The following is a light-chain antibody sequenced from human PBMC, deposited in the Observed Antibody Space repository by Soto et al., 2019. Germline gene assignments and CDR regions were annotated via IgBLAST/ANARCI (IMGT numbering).Light chain of an antibody. CDR1: QSVSSSH. J-gene: IGKJ3*01. Sequence: EIVLTQSPGTLSLSPVERATLSCRASQSVSSSHLAWYQQKPGQAPRLLIYGASRRATGIPDRFSGSGSGTDFTLTISRLETEDFAMYYCQQYGTAQGTFGPGTKVD. CDR2: GAS. CDR3: QQYGTAQGT. V-gene: IGKV3-20*01.